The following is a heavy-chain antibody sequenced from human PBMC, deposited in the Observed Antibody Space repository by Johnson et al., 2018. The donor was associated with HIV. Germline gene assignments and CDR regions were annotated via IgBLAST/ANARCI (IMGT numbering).Heavy chain of an antibody. CDR1: GFTVSGNY. V-gene: IGHV3-20*04. D-gene: IGHD6-13*01. CDR3: AREDGDSSSWAGAFDI. Sequence: EKLVESGGGLVQPGGSLRLSCGASGFTVSGNYMSWVRQAPGKGLEWVSGINWNGGSTGYADSVKGRFTISRDNAKNSLYLQMNSLRAEDTAVYYCAREDGDSSSWAGAFDIWGQGTMVTVSS. CDR2: INWNGGST. J-gene: IGHJ3*02.